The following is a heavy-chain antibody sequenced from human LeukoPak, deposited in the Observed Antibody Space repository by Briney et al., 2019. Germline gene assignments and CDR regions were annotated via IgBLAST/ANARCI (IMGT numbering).Heavy chain of an antibody. Sequence: SQTLSLTCTVSGGSISSYYCSWIRQPPGKVLEWLGYIYYSGSTNYNPSLKSRVTISVDTSKNQFSLKLSSVTAADTAVYYCARGITMVRGGRHWFDPWGQGTLVTVSS. V-gene: IGHV4-59*01. CDR3: ARGITMVRGGRHWFDP. CDR1: GGSISSYY. CDR2: IYYSGST. J-gene: IGHJ5*02. D-gene: IGHD3-10*01.